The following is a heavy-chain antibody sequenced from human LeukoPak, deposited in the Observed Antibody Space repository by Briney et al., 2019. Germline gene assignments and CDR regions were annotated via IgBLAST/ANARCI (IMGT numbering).Heavy chain of an antibody. D-gene: IGHD2-2*02. V-gene: IGHV1-69*06. CDR3: ATVAYCSSTSCYTRYDAFDI. J-gene: IGHJ3*02. CDR2: IIPIFGTA. CDR1: GFTFSSYA. Sequence: PGGSLRLSCAASGFTFSSYAISWVRQAPGQGLEWMGGIIPIFGTANYAQKFQGRVTMTEDTSTDTAYMELSSLRSEDTAVYYCATVAYCSSTSCYTRYDAFDIWGQGTMVTVSS.